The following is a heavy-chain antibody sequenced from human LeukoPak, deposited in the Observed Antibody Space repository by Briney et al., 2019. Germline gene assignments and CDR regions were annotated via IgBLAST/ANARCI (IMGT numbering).Heavy chain of an antibody. J-gene: IGHJ4*02. Sequence: SETLSLTCTVSGGSISGYYWSWIRQPPGKGLEWIGYIYYSGRTNYNPSLKSRVTMSVDTSNNQFSLNLRSVTAADTAVYYCVRHGDLTMFRGVIDYWGQGTQVTVSS. CDR1: GGSISGYY. D-gene: IGHD3-10*01. CDR3: VRHGDLTMFRGVIDY. V-gene: IGHV4-59*08. CDR2: IYYSGRT.